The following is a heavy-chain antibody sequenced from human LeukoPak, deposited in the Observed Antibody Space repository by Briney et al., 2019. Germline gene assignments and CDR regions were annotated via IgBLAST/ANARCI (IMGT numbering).Heavy chain of an antibody. D-gene: IGHD3-10*01. CDR2: QWYDGSNK. J-gene: IGHJ6*03. Sequence: GGSLRLSCAASGFTFSSYGMHWVRQAPGKGLEWVAVQWYDGSNKYYADSVKGRFTISRDNSKNTLYLQMNSLRAEDTAVYYCARGCRGAGNSYYYYMDVWGKGTTVTVSS. CDR3: ARGCRGAGNSYYYYMDV. CDR1: GFTFSSYG. V-gene: IGHV3-33*01.